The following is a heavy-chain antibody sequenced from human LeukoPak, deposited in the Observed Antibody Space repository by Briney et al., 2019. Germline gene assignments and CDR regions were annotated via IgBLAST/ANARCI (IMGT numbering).Heavy chain of an antibody. CDR1: GGTFSSYA. J-gene: IGHJ6*03. Sequence: GASVKVSCKASGGTFSSYAISWVRQAPGQGLEWMGWINSYNGNTNYAQTLQGRVTMTTDTSTSTAYLELRSLRSDDTAVYYCARSGMIFYCMDVWGKGTTVTVSS. D-gene: IGHD3/OR15-3a*01. V-gene: IGHV1-18*01. CDR3: ARSGMIFYCMDV. CDR2: INSYNGNT.